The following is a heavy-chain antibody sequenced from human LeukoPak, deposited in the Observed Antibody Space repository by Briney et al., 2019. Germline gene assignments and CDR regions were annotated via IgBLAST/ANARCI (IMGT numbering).Heavy chain of an antibody. CDR2: ISSSGSTI. CDR1: GLTFSSYE. CDR3: ARDLGTAENY. Sequence: GGSLRLSCAASGLTFSSYEMNWVRQAPGKGLEWVSYISSSGSTIYYADSVKGRFTISRDNAKNSLYLQMDSLRAEDTAVYYCARDLGTAENYWGQGTLVTVSS. D-gene: IGHD1-1*01. J-gene: IGHJ4*02. V-gene: IGHV3-48*03.